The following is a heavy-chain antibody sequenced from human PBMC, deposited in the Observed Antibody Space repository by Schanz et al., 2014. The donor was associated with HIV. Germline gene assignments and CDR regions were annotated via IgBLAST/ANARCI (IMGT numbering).Heavy chain of an antibody. Sequence: QVPLVQSGAEVKKPGSSVKVSCTTFGGTFRTFAISWVRQAPGQGLEWMGGIVPIFGTTNYAQKFQGRVTMTTDTSTNTAYMELRRLRSDDTAVYYCARWGRGCSGGSCYWGYYGMDVWGQGTTVTVSS. D-gene: IGHD2-15*01. J-gene: IGHJ6*02. CDR2: IVPIFGTT. CDR3: ARWGRGCSGGSCYWGYYGMDV. V-gene: IGHV1-69*06. CDR1: GGTFRTFA.